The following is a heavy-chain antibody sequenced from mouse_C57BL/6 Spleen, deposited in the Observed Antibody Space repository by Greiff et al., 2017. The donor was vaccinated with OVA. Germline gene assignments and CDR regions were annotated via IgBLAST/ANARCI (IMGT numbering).Heavy chain of an antibody. CDR2: FYPGSGSI. J-gene: IGHJ1*03. V-gene: IGHV1-62-2*01. CDR3: ARDESHGEYDSGYGYFDD. CDR1: GYTFTEYT. Sequence: VQLQQSGAELVKPGASVKLSCKASGYTFTEYTIHWVKQRSGQGLEWIGWFYPGSGSIKYNEKFKDKATLTADKSSSTVYMELSRLTSEDSAVYFGARDESHGEYDSGYGYFDDWGTGTTVTVSS. D-gene: IGHD2-12*01.